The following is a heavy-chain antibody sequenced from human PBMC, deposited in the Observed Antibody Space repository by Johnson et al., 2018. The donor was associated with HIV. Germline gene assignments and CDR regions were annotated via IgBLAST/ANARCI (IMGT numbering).Heavy chain of an antibody. CDR3: ASATYYYDSSGSNNVAFDI. J-gene: IGHJ3*02. CDR1: GFTFSSYA. D-gene: IGHD3-22*01. Sequence: QVQLVESGGGVVQPGRSLRLSCAASGFTFSSYAMHWVRQAPGKGLAWVAVISYDGSNKYYADSVKGRFTISRDNSKNTLYLQMNSLRAEDTAVYYCASATYYYDSSGSNNVAFDIWGQGTMVTVS. CDR2: ISYDGSNK. V-gene: IGHV3-30-3*01.